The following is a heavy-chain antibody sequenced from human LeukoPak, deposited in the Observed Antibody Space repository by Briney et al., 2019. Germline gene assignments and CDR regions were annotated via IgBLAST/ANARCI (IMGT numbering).Heavy chain of an antibody. V-gene: IGHV3-23*01. D-gene: IGHD3-10*01. CDR1: GFTFSSYA. J-gene: IGHJ4*02. CDR2: ISGSGGST. CDR3: ARDWFSGTNYKPLFDY. Sequence: GGSLRLSCAASGFTFSSYAMSWVRQAPGKGLEWVSAISGSGGSTYYADSVKGRFTISRDNSKNTLYLQMNSLRAEDTAVYYCARDWFSGTNYKPLFDYWGQGTLVTVSS.